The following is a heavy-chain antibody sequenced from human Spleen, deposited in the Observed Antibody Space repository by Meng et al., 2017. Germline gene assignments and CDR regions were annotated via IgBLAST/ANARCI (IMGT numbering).Heavy chain of an antibody. CDR2: INAGNGNT. V-gene: IGHV1-3*01. Sequence: QVQLVQAGAGVKKSGASVKGSCKASGYTFTSYAMHWVRQAPGQRLEWMGWINAGNGNTKYSQKFQGRVTITRDTSASMAYMELSSLRSEDTAVYYCARCYYYGSGTFDYWGQGTLVTVSS. J-gene: IGHJ4*02. D-gene: IGHD3-10*01. CDR3: ARCYYYGSGTFDY. CDR1: GYTFTSYA.